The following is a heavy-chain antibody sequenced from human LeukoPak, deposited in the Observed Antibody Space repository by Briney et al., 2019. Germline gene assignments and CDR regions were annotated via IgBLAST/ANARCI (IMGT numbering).Heavy chain of an antibody. J-gene: IGHJ6*02. CDR3: XXXXXXMXLDV. CDR2: IHYSGGT. CDR1: GGSISSDGYY. V-gene: IGHV4-31*03. D-gene: IGHD3/OR15-3a*01. Sequence: SQTLSLTCTVSGGSISSDGYYWSWIRQHPGKGLEWIGYIHYSGGTNYNPSLKSRVTMSVDTSKNQFSLRLGSVTAADTAVYSCXXXXXXMXLDVWGQGTTVIVSS.